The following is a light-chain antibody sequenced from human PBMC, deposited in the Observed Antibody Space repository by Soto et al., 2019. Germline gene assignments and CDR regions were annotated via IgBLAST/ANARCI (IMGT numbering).Light chain of an antibody. CDR3: QQYNNWPGHT. Sequence: EIVMTQSPATLSVSPGERATLSCRANQSVSSNLAGYQQKPGQAPRLLIYGASTRATGIPARFSGSGSGTEFTLTISSLQSEDFAVYYCQQYNNWPGHTFGQGTKLEIK. J-gene: IGKJ2*01. CDR2: GAS. CDR1: QSVSSN. V-gene: IGKV3-15*01.